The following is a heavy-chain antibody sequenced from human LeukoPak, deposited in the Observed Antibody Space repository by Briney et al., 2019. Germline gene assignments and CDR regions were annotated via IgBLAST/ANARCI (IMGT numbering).Heavy chain of an antibody. CDR3: ARAQLGYSYVIDY. CDR2: ISGSGGST. V-gene: IGHV3-23*01. Sequence: GGSLRLSCAASGFTFSSYGMNWVRQAPGKGLEWVSAISGSGGSTYYADSVKGRFTISRDNPKNTLYLQMNSLRVEDTAVYYCARAQLGYSYVIDYWGQGTLVTVSS. CDR1: GFTFSSYG. D-gene: IGHD5-18*01. J-gene: IGHJ4*02.